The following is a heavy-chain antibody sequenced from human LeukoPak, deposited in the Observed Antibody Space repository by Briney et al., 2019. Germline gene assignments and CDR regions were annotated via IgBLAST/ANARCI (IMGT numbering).Heavy chain of an antibody. CDR2: INTNSGGT. CDR1: GYTFTGYY. D-gene: IGHD3-22*01. V-gene: IGHV1-2*02. CDR3: ARADPFFDSSCHHYAFDI. Sequence: RASVKLSCKASGYTFTGYYMHWVRQAPGQGLEWMGWINTNSGGTNYAQKCQGRVTMTRDTSISTAYMELSRLRSDDTAVYYCARADPFFDSSCHHYAFDIWGQGTMVTVSS. J-gene: IGHJ3*02.